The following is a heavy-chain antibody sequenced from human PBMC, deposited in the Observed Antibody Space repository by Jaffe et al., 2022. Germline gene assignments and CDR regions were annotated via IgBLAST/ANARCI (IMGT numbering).Heavy chain of an antibody. CDR1: GFAFSNYG. Sequence: QVQLVESGGGVVQPGGSLRLPCAASGFAFSNYGMHWVRQAPGKGLEWVALISYDGSNEQYAHSVKGRFTISRDNFNNTLYLQMNSLTAEDTAVYYCARATGPGSYYTDYWGQGTLVTVSS. D-gene: IGHD3-10*01. V-gene: IGHV3-30*19. CDR2: ISYDGSNE. CDR3: ARATGPGSYYTDY. J-gene: IGHJ4*02.